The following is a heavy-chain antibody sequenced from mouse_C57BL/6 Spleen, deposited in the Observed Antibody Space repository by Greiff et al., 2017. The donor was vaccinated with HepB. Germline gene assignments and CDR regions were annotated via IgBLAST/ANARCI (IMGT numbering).Heavy chain of an antibody. CDR3: TGYAMDY. V-gene: IGHV6-3*01. CDR2: IRLKSDNYAT. CDR1: GFTFSNYW. J-gene: IGHJ4*01. Sequence: DVHLVESGGGLVQPGGSMKLSCVASGFTFSNYWMNWVRQSPEKGLEWVAQIRLKSDNYATHYAESVKGRFTISRDDSKSSVYLQMNNLRAEDTGMYYCTGYAMDYWGQGTSVTVSS.